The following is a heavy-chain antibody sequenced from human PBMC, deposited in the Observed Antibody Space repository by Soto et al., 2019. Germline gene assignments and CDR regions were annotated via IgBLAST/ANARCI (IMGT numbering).Heavy chain of an antibody. CDR3: AKEWLRTGFDP. CDR2: ISYDGSNE. V-gene: IGHV3-30*18. D-gene: IGHD5-18*01. CDR1: GFSLSAYA. Sequence: QVQLVESGGGVVQPGRSLRLSCAASGFSLSAYAIHWVRQAPGKGLEWVAVISYDGSNEYYAESVKGRFTVSRDTSKSTLYLQMSSLRPEDTAVYYCAKEWLRTGFDPWGQGTLVTVSS. J-gene: IGHJ5*02.